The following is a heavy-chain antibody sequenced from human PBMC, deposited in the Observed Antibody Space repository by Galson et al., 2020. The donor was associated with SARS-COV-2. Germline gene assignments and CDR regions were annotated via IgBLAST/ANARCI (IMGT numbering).Heavy chain of an antibody. CDR1: GFRFTASA. CDR2: IVVGSGTT. Sequence: SVKVSCKTSGFRFTASAVQWVRQARGQRLAWIGWIVVGSGTTNYAQKFQERVTITRDMSTTTAYMELSSLRSEDTAVYYCAAFVGNNPAYWGQGTLVSVSS. J-gene: IGHJ4*02. CDR3: AAFVGNNPAY. V-gene: IGHV1-58*01. D-gene: IGHD1-26*01.